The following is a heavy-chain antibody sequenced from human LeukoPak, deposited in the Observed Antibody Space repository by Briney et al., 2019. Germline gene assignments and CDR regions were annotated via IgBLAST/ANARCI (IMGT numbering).Heavy chain of an antibody. J-gene: IGHJ6*02. Sequence: SQTLSLTCVVYGRPLSRYYWSWIRQPPGKGLEWIGEINHTGSSNYNPSLRSRVPMSVETTQKQLSLKLTSVTGADTAVYYCALGYGMFLDGMDVWGQGTTVTVSS. V-gene: IGHV4-34*01. CDR1: GRPLSRYY. CDR3: ALGYGMFLDGMDV. CDR2: INHTGSS. D-gene: IGHD5-12*01.